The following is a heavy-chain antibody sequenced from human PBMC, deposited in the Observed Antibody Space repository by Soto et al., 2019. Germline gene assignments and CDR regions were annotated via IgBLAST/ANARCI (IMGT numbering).Heavy chain of an antibody. CDR1: GGSFISYY. CDR3: ARLGRQQLVRRNWFDL. CDR2: ITHSGST. Sequence: SETLSLTCAVYGGSFISYYWSWIRQPPGKGLEWIGEITHSGSTNYNPSLKSRVTISVDTSKNQFSLKLSSVTAADTAVYYCARLGRQQLVRRNWFDLWGQGTLVTVSS. V-gene: IGHV4-34*01. J-gene: IGHJ5*02. D-gene: IGHD6-13*01.